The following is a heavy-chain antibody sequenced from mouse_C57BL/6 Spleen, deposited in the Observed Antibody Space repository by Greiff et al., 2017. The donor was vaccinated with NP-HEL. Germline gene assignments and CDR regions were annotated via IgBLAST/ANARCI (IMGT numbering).Heavy chain of an antibody. J-gene: IGHJ2*01. V-gene: IGHV1-5*01. CDR3: TRYTTVVVAHDY. Sequence: EVQLQQSGTVLARPGASVKMSCKTSGYTFTSYWMHWVKQRPGQGLEWIGAIYPGNSDTSYNQTFKGKAKLTAVTSASTAYMELSSLTNEDSAVYYCTRYTTVVVAHDYWGQGTTLTVSS. CDR2: IYPGNSDT. CDR1: GYTFTSYW. D-gene: IGHD1-1*01.